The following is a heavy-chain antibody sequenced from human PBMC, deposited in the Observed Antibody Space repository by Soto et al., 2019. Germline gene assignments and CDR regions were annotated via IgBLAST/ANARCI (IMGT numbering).Heavy chain of an antibody. D-gene: IGHD3-22*01. CDR2: IYTSGST. Sequence: PSETLSLTCTVSGGSISSYYWSWIRQPAGKGLEWIGRIYTSGSTNYNPSLKSRVTMSVDTSKNQFSLKLSPVTAADTAVYYCAREPPTYYYDSSGYYYFDYWGQGTLVTVSS. CDR1: GGSISSYY. J-gene: IGHJ4*02. CDR3: AREPPTYYYDSSGYYYFDY. V-gene: IGHV4-4*07.